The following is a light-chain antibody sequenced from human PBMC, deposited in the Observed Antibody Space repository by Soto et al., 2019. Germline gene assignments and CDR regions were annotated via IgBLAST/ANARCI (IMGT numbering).Light chain of an antibody. Sequence: EIVLTQSPGTLSLSPGERATLSCRASQSVSSSYLAWYQQKPGQAPRLLIYGASSRATGIPDRFSGSGSGTDFTLNISRLEPEDFAVYYCQQYGSSPWTFGQGTKLQIQ. V-gene: IGKV3-20*01. CDR1: QSVSSSY. J-gene: IGKJ1*01. CDR3: QQYGSSPWT. CDR2: GAS.